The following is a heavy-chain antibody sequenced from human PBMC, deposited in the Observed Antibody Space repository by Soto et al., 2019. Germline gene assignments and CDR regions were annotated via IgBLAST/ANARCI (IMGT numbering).Heavy chain of an antibody. CDR3: AKEGGPLDIVVVPAAYFDY. D-gene: IGHD2-2*03. J-gene: IGHJ4*02. Sequence: GGSLRLSCAASGFTFSSYAMSWVRQAPGKGLEWVSAISGSGGSTYYADSVKGRFNISRDNSKNTLYLQMNSLRAEDTAVYYCAKEGGPLDIVVVPAAYFDYWGQGTLVTVSS. V-gene: IGHV3-23*01. CDR2: ISGSGGST. CDR1: GFTFSSYA.